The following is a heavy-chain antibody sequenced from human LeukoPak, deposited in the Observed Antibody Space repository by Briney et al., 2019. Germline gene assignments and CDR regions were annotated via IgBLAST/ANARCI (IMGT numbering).Heavy chain of an antibody. D-gene: IGHD6-19*01. CDR2: INPNSGGT. CDR1: GYTFTGYY. V-gene: IGHV1-2*02. CDR3: ARGGVAGTIDY. Sequence: ASVKVSCKASGYTFTGYYMHWVRQAPGQGLEWMGWINPNSGGTKYAQKFQGRVTMTRDTSISTAYMELSRLRSDDTAVYYCARGGVAGTIDYWGQGTLVTVSS. J-gene: IGHJ4*02.